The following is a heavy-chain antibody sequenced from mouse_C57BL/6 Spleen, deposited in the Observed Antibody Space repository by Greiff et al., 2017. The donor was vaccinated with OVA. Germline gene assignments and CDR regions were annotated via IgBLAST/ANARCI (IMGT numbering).Heavy chain of an antibody. CDR3: ARGVRRDYYGASYAMDY. V-gene: IGHV1-19*01. J-gene: IGHJ4*01. D-gene: IGHD1-1*01. CDR2: INPYNGGT. CDR1: GYTFTDYY. Sequence: EVQLQQSGPVLVKPGASVKMSCKASGYTFTDYYMNWVKQSHGKSLEWIGVINPYNGGTSYNQKFKGKATLTVDTSSSTAYMELNSLTSEDSAVYYCARGVRRDYYGASYAMDYWGQGTSVTVSS.